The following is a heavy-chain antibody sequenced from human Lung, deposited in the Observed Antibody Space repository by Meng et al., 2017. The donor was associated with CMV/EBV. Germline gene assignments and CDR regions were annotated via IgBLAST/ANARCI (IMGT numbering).Heavy chain of an antibody. CDR2: FVNYVDT. CDR3: ASGTPGRSYCDY. J-gene: IGHJ4*02. D-gene: IGHD2-15*01. V-gene: IGHV1-18*01. CDR1: GYTFGSYG. Sequence: QFHLLQSGPEGKKPGAQVGVSCKASGYTFGSYGICWVRQAPGQGLEWMGWFVNYVDTYPAPKFQGRVTMTTDTHTNTAFMELRSLTSDDTAVYYCASGTPGRSYCDYWGQGTLVTVSS.